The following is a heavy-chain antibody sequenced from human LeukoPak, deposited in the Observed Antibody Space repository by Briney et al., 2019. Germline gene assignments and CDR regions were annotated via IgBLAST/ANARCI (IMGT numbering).Heavy chain of an antibody. J-gene: IGHJ4*02. CDR1: GFTFSSYS. Sequence: GGSLRLSCAASGFTFSSYSMNWVRQAPGKGLEWVSSISSSSSYIYYADSVKGRFTISRDNAKNSLYLQMNSLRAENTAVYYCARDLRGAFDYWGQGTLVTVSS. V-gene: IGHV3-21*01. CDR2: ISSSSSYI. D-gene: IGHD3-10*01. CDR3: ARDLRGAFDY.